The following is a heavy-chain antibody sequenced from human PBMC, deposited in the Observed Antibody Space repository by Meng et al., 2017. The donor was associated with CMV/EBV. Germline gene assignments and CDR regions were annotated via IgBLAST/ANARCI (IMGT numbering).Heavy chain of an antibody. Sequence: SVKVSCKASGGTFSSYAISWVRQAPGQGLEWMGGIIPILGIANYAQKFQGGVTITADKSTSTAYMELSSLRSEDTAVYYCARGRGYSSSWYPSDYFDYWGQGTLVTVSS. CDR3: ARGRGYSSSWYPSDYFDY. D-gene: IGHD6-13*01. CDR2: IIPILGIA. CDR1: GGTFSSYA. J-gene: IGHJ4*02. V-gene: IGHV1-69*10.